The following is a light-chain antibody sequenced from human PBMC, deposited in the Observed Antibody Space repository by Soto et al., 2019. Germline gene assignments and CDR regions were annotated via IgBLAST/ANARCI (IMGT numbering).Light chain of an antibody. Sequence: DIVMTQSPDSLAVSLGERATINCKSSQSVLFRSNNKNYLAWYQQKPGQPPKLLIYWASTRESGVPARFSGGGSGTDFTLTISSLQAEDVAVYYCQQYYSTPTWTFGQGTKVEIK. CDR2: WAS. V-gene: IGKV4-1*01. J-gene: IGKJ1*01. CDR3: QQYYSTPTWT. CDR1: QSVLFRSNNKNY.